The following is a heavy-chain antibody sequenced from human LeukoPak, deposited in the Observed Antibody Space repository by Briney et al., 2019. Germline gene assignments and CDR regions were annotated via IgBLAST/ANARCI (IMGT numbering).Heavy chain of an antibody. J-gene: IGHJ5*02. V-gene: IGHV4-38-2*02. CDR2: INHSGIT. CDR3: ARGLRQLTQNWFDP. Sequence: SETLSLTCTVSGYSISTPYYWGWIRQPPGKGLEWIGDINHSGITNYTPSLKSRVTISLDTSKSQFSLKLNSVTAADTAVYYCARGLRQLTQNWFDPWGQGTLVTVSS. CDR1: GYSISTPYY. D-gene: IGHD6-13*01.